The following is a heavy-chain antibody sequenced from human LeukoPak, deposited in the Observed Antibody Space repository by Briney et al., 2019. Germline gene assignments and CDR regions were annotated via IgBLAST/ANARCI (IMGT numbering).Heavy chain of an antibody. D-gene: IGHD3-9*01. V-gene: IGHV4-30-4*01. J-gene: IGHJ6*02. CDR1: GVSINSGDYY. CDR3: ARDENHYDILTGYYNVDYHFGIYV. Sequence: PSETLSLTCSVSGVSINSGDYYWSWIRQPPGKGLEWIGHISYSGTTHYNPSLKSRVTISADASKNHFSLKMSSVTAADTAVYYCARDENHYDILTGYYNVDYHFGIYVWGQGTTVTVSS. CDR2: ISYSGTT.